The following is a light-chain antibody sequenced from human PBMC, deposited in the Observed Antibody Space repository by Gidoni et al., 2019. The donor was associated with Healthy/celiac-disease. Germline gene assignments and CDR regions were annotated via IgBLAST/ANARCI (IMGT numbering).Light chain of an antibody. CDR2: DVS. CDR3: SSYTSSSNV. CDR1: SSDVGGYNY. V-gene: IGLV2-14*01. J-gene: IGLJ1*01. Sequence: QSALTQPASVSGSPGQSITISCTGTSSDVGGYNYVSWYQQHPGKAPKLMIYDVSNRPSGVSNRFSGSKSGNTASLTISGLPAEDEADYYCSSYTSSSNVFGTGTKVTVL.